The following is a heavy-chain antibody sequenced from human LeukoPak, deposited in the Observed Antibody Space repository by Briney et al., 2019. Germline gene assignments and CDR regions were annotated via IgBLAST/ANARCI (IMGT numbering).Heavy chain of an antibody. CDR1: GYTFTSYG. V-gene: IGHV1-18*01. D-gene: IGHD1-26*01. Sequence: ASVKVSCKASGYTFTSYGISWVRQAPGQGLEWMGWISAYNGNTNYAQKLQGRVTITADKSTSTAYMELSSLRSEDTAVYYCARSALLQTVDNWFDPWAREPWSPSPQ. CDR3: ARSALLQTVDNWFDP. CDR2: ISAYNGNT. J-gene: IGHJ5*02.